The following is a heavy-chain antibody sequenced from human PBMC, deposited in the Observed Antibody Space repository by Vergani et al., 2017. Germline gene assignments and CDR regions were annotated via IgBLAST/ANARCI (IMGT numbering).Heavy chain of an antibody. Sequence: QVQLVQSGAEVKKPGSSVKVSCKASGGTFSSYAISWVRQAPGQGLEWMGWINPNSGGTNYAQKFQGRVTMTRDTSISTAYMELSRLRSEDTAVYYCASGGNGLNPSNGMDVWGQGTTVTVSS. D-gene: IGHD3-16*01. J-gene: IGHJ6*02. V-gene: IGHV1-2*02. CDR1: GGTFSSYA. CDR2: INPNSGGT. CDR3: ASGGNGLNPSNGMDV.